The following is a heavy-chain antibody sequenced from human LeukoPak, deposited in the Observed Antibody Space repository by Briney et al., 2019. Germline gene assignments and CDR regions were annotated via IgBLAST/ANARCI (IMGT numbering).Heavy chain of an antibody. CDR1: GYTFTNYW. Sequence: GESLKISCKGFGYTFTNYWIGWVRQMPEKGLEWMGIIYPGDSDTRYSPSFQGQVTISADKSLSTAYLQWRSLKASDTAMYYCARHGLYDFWSGYSKIYFDYWGQGTLVTVSS. J-gene: IGHJ4*02. D-gene: IGHD3-3*01. CDR3: ARHGLYDFWSGYSKIYFDY. CDR2: IYPGDSDT. V-gene: IGHV5-51*01.